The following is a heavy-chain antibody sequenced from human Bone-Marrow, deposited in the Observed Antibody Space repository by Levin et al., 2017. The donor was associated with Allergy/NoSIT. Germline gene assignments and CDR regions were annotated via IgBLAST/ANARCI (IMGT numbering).Heavy chain of an antibody. CDR3: AKLTKTPGNIVVVPAAIVHYYGMDV. J-gene: IGHJ6*02. D-gene: IGHD2-2*02. CDR2: ISGSGGST. Sequence: GGSLRLSCAASGFTFSSYAMSWVRQAPGKGLEWVSAISGSGGSTYYADSVKGRFTISRDNSKNTLYLQMNSLRAEDTAVYYCAKLTKTPGNIVVVPAAIVHYYGMDVWGQGTTVTVSS. V-gene: IGHV3-23*01. CDR1: GFTFSSYA.